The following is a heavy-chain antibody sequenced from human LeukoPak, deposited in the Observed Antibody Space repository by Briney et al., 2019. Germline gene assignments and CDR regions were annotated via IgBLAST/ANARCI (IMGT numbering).Heavy chain of an antibody. J-gene: IGHJ6*02. D-gene: IGHD3-22*01. V-gene: IGHV3-21*01. CDR3: ARDMNYYDSSGSQHYGMDV. CDR2: ISSSCSYI. Sequence: GGSLRLSCAASGFTFSSYSMNWVRQAPGKGLEWVSSISSSCSYIYYADSVKGRFTISRDNAKNSLYLQMNSLRAEDTAVYYCARDMNYYDSSGSQHYGMDVWGQGTTVTVSS. CDR1: GFTFSSYS.